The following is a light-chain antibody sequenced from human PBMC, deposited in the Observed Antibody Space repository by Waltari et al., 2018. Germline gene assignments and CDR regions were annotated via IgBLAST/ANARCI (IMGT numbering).Light chain of an antibody. Sequence: SYELTQPPSVSVSPGQTASITCSGDKLGDKFASWYQQKPGQSPVLVIFQDTKRPLGILERFSGANPWNTATLTISGTQAMDEADYYCQAWASSTVVFGGGTKLTVL. CDR2: QDT. CDR1: KLGDKF. V-gene: IGLV3-1*01. CDR3: QAWASSTVV. J-gene: IGLJ2*01.